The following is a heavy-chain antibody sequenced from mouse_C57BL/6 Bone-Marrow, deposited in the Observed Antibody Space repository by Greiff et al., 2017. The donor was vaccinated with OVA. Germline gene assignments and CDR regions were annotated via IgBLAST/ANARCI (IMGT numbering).Heavy chain of an antibody. J-gene: IGHJ3*01. CDR3: ASLYYYGSSYWFAY. CDR1: GFSLTSYG. CDR2: IWGVGST. Sequence: VQLVESGPGLVAPSQSLSITCTASGFSLTSYGVDWVRQSPGQGLEWLGVIWGVGSTNYNSALKSRLGISKDNSKSQVFLKMNSLQTDDTAMYCCASLYYYGSSYWFAYWGQGTLVTVSA. D-gene: IGHD1-1*01. V-gene: IGHV2-6*01.